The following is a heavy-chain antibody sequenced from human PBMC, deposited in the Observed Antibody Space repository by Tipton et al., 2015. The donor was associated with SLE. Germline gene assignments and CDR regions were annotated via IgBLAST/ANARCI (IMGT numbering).Heavy chain of an antibody. J-gene: IGHJ4*02. CDR2: IYYSGST. CDR1: GGSISSYY. V-gene: IGHV4-59*01. CDR3: ARDRIAAAGLDY. Sequence: TLSLTCTVSGGSISSYYWSWIRQPPGKGLEWIGYIYYSGSTNYNPSLKSRVTISVDTSKNQFSLKLSSVTAADTAVYYCARDRIAAAGLDYWGQGTLVTVSS. D-gene: IGHD6-13*01.